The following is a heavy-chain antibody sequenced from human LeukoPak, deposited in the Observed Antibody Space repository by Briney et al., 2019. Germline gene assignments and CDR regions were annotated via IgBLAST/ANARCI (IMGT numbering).Heavy chain of an antibody. V-gene: IGHV1-46*01. CDR3: ARNTMRHYDFWSGYFTGYSDY. CDR2: INPSGGST. D-gene: IGHD3-3*01. Sequence: ASVKVSCKASGYTFTSYYMHWVRQAPGQGLEWMGIINPSGGSTSYAQKFQGRVTMTRDTSTSTVYMELSSLRSEDTAVYYCARNTMRHYDFWSGYFTGYSDYWGQGTLVTVSS. CDR1: GYTFTSYY. J-gene: IGHJ4*02.